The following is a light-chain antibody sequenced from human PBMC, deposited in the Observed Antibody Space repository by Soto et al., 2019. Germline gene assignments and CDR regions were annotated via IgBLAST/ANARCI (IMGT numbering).Light chain of an antibody. CDR3: AAWDDCLNDWV. J-gene: IGLJ3*02. CDR2: SNN. Sequence: QSVLTQPPSASGTPGQRVTISCSGSSSNIGSNTVNWYQQLPGTAPKLLIYSNNQRPSGVPDRFSGSKSGNSASLSISGLQSEDEADYYCAAWDDCLNDWVFGGGTQLTVL. CDR1: SSNIGSNT. V-gene: IGLV1-44*01.